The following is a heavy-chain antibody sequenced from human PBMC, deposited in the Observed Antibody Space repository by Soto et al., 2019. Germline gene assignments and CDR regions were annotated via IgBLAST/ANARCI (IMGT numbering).Heavy chain of an antibody. Sequence: QVQLQQWGAGLLKPSETLSLTCAVYGASFSGYYWSWIRQPPGKGLEWIGEINHSGSTNYNPSLKSRVTISVDTSKNQFSLKLSSVTAADTAVYYCARASVSSGWYNWFDPWGQGTLVTVSS. CDR1: GASFSGYY. CDR3: ARASVSSGWYNWFDP. V-gene: IGHV4-34*01. J-gene: IGHJ5*02. CDR2: INHSGST. D-gene: IGHD6-19*01.